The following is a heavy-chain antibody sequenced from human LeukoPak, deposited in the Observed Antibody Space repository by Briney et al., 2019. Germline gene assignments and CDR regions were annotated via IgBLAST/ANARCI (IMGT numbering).Heavy chain of an antibody. Sequence: SVKVSCKASGYTFTSYGISWVRQAPGQGLEWMGGIIPIFGTANYAQKFQGRVTITADKSTSTAYMELSSLRSEDTAVYYCARVAVDYGYYYYMDVWGKGATVTVSS. J-gene: IGHJ6*03. V-gene: IGHV1-69*06. D-gene: IGHD4-17*01. CDR2: IIPIFGTA. CDR3: ARVAVDYGYYYYMDV. CDR1: GYTFTSYG.